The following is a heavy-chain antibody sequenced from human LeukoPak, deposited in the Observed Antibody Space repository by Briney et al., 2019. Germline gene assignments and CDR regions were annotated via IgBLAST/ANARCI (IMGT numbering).Heavy chain of an antibody. CDR3: ARVNWSGYDFRGAFDI. V-gene: IGHV4-59*01. CDR2: IYYSGST. Sequence: SETLSLTCTVSGGSISSYYWSWIRQPPGKGLEWIGYIYYSGSTNYNPSLKSRVTMSVDTSKKQFSLKLSSVTAADTAVYYCARVNWSGYDFRGAFDIWGQGETVTVSS. J-gene: IGHJ3*02. CDR1: GGSISSYY. D-gene: IGHD5-12*01.